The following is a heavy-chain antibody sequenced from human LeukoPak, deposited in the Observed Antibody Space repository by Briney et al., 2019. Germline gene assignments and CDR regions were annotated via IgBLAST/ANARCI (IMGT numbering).Heavy chain of an antibody. CDR3: AKEIGGQWLAQAGYFDL. V-gene: IGHV3-9*03. J-gene: IGHJ2*01. D-gene: IGHD6-19*01. CDR1: GFTFEDYA. Sequence: GRCLRLSRAASGFTFEDYAMHWVRQAPGKGLVWGSDLSWNSGSIGYADSVEGRFTISRDNAKHSLYLQVNSLRAEDMTLYYCAKEIGGQWLAQAGYFDLWGRGTLVTVSS. CDR2: LSWNSGSI.